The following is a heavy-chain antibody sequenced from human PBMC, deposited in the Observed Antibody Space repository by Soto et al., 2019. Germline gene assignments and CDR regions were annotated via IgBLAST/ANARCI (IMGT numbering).Heavy chain of an antibody. CDR2: INPSGGST. CDR1: GYTFTSYY. Sequence: ASVKVSCKASGYTFTSYYMHWVRQAPGQGLEWMGIINPSGGSTSYAQKFQGRVTMTRDTSASTGYMELSTLNSADTAVYYCARDQRRDYDFWSGYSQGFDYWGQGTPVTVSS. CDR3: ARDQRRDYDFWSGYSQGFDY. V-gene: IGHV1-46*01. J-gene: IGHJ4*02. D-gene: IGHD3-3*01.